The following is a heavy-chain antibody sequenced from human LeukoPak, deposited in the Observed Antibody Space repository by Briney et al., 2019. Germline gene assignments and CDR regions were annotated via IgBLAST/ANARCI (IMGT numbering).Heavy chain of an antibody. CDR3: ASRTGTTGYHYYMDV. Sequence: RGSLRLSCAASDFTFSRHSMNRVRQAPGKELEWVSYISSSGRTIYYADSVRGRFTISRDNVKNSVDLQMDSLRAEDTAIYYCASRTGTTGYHYYMDVWGKGTTVTVSS. CDR1: DFTFSRHS. V-gene: IGHV3-48*04. J-gene: IGHJ6*03. D-gene: IGHD1-7*01. CDR2: ISSSGRTI.